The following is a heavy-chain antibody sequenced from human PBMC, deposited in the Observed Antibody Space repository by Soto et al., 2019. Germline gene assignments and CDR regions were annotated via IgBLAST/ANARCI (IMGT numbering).Heavy chain of an antibody. Sequence: QVQLQESGPGLVKPSETLSLTCTVSGASMSTYCWCWIRQPAAKGREWVGRVYISRTTNYNPSLMSHVTMHIDTSKKIVALKLISLSAADTRLHYCAREDPDTGEGFDMWGEGTMVTISS. CDR2: VYISRTT. V-gene: IGHV4-4*07. D-gene: IGHD3-10*01. CDR3: AREDPDTGEGFDM. CDR1: GASMSTYC. J-gene: IGHJ3*02.